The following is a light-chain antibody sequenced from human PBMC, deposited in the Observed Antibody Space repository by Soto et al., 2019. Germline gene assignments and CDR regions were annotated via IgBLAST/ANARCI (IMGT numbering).Light chain of an antibody. CDR2: DVS. J-gene: IGLJ2*01. CDR1: SSDVGGYNY. V-gene: IGLV2-14*01. Sequence: QSALTQPASLSGSPGQSITISCTGTSSDVGGYNYVSWYQQHPGKAPKLLIYDVSNRPSGVSNRFSGSKSGNTASLTISGVQAEDEADYYCSSYTSSSRVFGGGTKVTVL. CDR3: SSYTSSSRV.